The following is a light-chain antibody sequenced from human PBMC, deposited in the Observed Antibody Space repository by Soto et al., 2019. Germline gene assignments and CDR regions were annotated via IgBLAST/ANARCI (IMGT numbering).Light chain of an antibody. CDR3: SSYTGSSTLVL. V-gene: IGLV2-14*01. CDR2: EVT. CDR1: SSDVGGYNY. Sequence: QSALTQPASVSGSPGQSITIYCTGTSSDVGGYNYVSWYQQHAGKAPKLMIYEVTNRPSGVSNRFSGSKCGNTASLTISGLQAEDEAEYYCSSYTGSSTLVLFGGGTKLTGL. J-gene: IGLJ2*01.